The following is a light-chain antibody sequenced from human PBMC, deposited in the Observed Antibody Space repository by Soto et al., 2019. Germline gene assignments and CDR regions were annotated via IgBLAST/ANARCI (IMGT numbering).Light chain of an antibody. Sequence: QSALTQPASVSGSPGQSITISCTGSTSDVGAYNYVSWYKHHPGQAPKLMIYEVSNRPSGVSNRFSGSKSGNTASLTISGLQADDEGDYYCSSKTSSSSPFVFGTGTKLTVL. J-gene: IGLJ1*01. CDR3: SSKTSSSSPFV. CDR2: EVS. CDR1: TSDVGAYNY. V-gene: IGLV2-14*01.